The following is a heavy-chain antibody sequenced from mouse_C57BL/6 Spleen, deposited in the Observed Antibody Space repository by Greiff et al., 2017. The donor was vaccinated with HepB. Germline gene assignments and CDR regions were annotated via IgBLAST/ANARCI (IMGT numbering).Heavy chain of an antibody. V-gene: IGHV1-54*01. Sequence: QVQLQQSGAELVRPGTSVKVSCKASGYAFTNYLIEWVKQRPGQGLEWIGVINPGSGGTNYNEKFKGKATLTADKSSSTAYMQLSSLTSEDSAVYFCARVGTVVASSFAYWGQGTLVTVSA. CDR2: INPGSGGT. CDR3: ARVGTVVASSFAY. J-gene: IGHJ3*01. CDR1: GYAFTNYL. D-gene: IGHD1-1*01.